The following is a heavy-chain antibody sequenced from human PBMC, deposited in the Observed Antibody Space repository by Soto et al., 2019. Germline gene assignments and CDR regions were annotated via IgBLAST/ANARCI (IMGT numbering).Heavy chain of an antibody. CDR2: IHDGGTT. D-gene: IGHD3-9*01. CDR3: AGEWAAGYGAFDP. Sequence: QVKLQESGPGLVKPSGTLSLTCAVSGGSINSNRWWTWVRQAPGKGQEWIGEIHDGGTTKYNLSRWSRVTLSIDESKKLFSLDMKSVSAADTAVYYCAGEWAAGYGAFDPWGQGILVTVSS. CDR1: GGSINSNRW. J-gene: IGHJ5*02. V-gene: IGHV4-4*02.